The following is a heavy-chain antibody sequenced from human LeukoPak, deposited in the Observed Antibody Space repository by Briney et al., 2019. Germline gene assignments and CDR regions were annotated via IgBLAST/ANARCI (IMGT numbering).Heavy chain of an antibody. V-gene: IGHV3-33*08. CDR2: IWYDGSNK. CDR3: ARVPYYYDSGWFDP. CDR1: GFTFSSYC. J-gene: IGHJ5*02. Sequence: GGSLRLSCAASGFTFSSYCMHWVRQAPGKGLEWVAVIWYDGSNKYYADSVKGRFTISRDNSKNTLYLQMNSLRAEDTAVYYCARVPYYYDSGWFDPWGQGTLVTVSS. D-gene: IGHD3-22*01.